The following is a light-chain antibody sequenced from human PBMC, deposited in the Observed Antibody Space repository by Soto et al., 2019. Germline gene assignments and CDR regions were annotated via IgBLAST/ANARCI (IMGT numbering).Light chain of an antibody. CDR1: QSVRSS. CDR3: QQYNNWPPLT. CDR2: DAS. J-gene: IGKJ4*01. V-gene: IGKV3-15*01. Sequence: EILMTQSPATLSVSPGERATLSCRASQSVRSSLAWYQQKPGQAPRLLIYDASTRATGIPARFSGSGSGTEFTLIISSLQSEDFAVYYCQQYNNWPPLTFGGGTKVEIK.